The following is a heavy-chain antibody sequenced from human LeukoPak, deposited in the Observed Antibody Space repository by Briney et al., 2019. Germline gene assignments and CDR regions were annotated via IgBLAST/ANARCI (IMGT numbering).Heavy chain of an antibody. V-gene: IGHV4-34*01. CDR3: ARVVYYDSSGYPPDAFDI. D-gene: IGHD3-22*01. Sequence: PSETLSLTCAVYGGSFSGYYWSWIRQPPGKGLEWIGEINHSGSTNYNPSLKSRVTISVDTSKNQFSLKLSSVTAADTAVYYCARVVYYDSSGYPPDAFDIWGQGTMVTVSS. CDR2: INHSGST. CDR1: GGSFSGYY. J-gene: IGHJ3*02.